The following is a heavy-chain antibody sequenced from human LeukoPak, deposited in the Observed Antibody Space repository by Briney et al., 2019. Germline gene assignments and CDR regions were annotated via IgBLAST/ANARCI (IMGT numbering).Heavy chain of an antibody. D-gene: IGHD4-17*01. V-gene: IGHV3-53*01. CDR2: IYSGGST. Sequence: GGSLRLSCEVSGFTVSSNYLSWVRQAPGKGLEWVSLIYSGGSTYYADSVKGRFTISRDNSKNTLYLHMNSLRAEDTAVYYCAKDLTTVTTGDYWGQGTLVTVSS. CDR3: AKDLTTVTTGDY. J-gene: IGHJ4*02. CDR1: GFTVSSNY.